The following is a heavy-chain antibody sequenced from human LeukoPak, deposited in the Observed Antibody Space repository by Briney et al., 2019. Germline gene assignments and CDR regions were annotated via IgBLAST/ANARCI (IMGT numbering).Heavy chain of an antibody. Sequence: PGGSLRLSCAASGFTFSXXXXXXVRQAPGKGLEXVSYISSSGSTKHYADSVKGRLTISRDNAKNSLYLQVNSLRAEDTAVYYCARGLYDSSGPLDYWGQGTLVTVSS. CDR1: GFTFSXXX. CDR3: ARGLYDSSGPLDY. D-gene: IGHD3-22*01. V-gene: IGHV3-48*03. J-gene: IGHJ4*02. CDR2: ISSSGSTK.